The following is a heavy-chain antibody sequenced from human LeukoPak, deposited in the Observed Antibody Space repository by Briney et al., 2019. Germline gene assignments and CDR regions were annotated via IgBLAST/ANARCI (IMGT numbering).Heavy chain of an antibody. D-gene: IGHD2-2*01. V-gene: IGHV3-21*01. CDR3: ARETSTKYCSSTSCYLYYYYGMDV. CDR1: GFTFSSYS. J-gene: IGHJ6*04. CDR2: ISSSSSYI. Sequence: SGGPLRLSCAASGFTFSSYSMNWVRQAPGKGLEWVSSISSSSSYIYYADSVKGRFTISRDNAKNSLYLQMNSLRAEDTAVYYCARETSTKYCSSTSCYLYYYYGMDVWGKGTTVTVSS.